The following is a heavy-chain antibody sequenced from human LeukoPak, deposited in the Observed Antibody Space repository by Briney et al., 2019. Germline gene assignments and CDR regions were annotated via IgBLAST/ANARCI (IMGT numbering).Heavy chain of an antibody. Sequence: PGGSLRLSCAASGFTFSHYAMRWVRQTPGKGLEWVAIIYYDGNTKYYADSVKGRFTISRDNSKNTLYLETNTLRVDDTAMYYCARDLGVGVPFGSGSLHYWGQGTLVAVSS. CDR2: IYYDGNTK. CDR3: ARDLGVGVPFGSGSLHY. CDR1: GFTFSHYA. D-gene: IGHD3-10*01. V-gene: IGHV3-33*01. J-gene: IGHJ4*02.